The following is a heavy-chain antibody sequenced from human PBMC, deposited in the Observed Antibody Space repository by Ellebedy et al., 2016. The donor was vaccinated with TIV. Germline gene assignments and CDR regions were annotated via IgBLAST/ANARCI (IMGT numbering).Heavy chain of an antibody. J-gene: IGHJ6*02. D-gene: IGHD3-10*01. CDR2: SYYIGTT. Sequence: SETLSLTCTVSGGSVSSGSHYWNWIRQPPGKGLDWIGYSYYIGTTSYNPSLKSRVTISEDMSKNQFSLRLTSVTAADTAVYYCAGGSYTPYGMDVWGRGTTVIVSS. CDR3: AGGSYTPYGMDV. V-gene: IGHV4-61*01. CDR1: GGSVSSGSHY.